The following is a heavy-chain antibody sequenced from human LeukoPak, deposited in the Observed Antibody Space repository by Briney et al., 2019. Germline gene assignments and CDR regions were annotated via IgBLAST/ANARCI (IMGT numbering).Heavy chain of an antibody. J-gene: IGHJ4*02. CDR3: ARRGPIAVAGGVDY. D-gene: IGHD6-19*01. CDR2: IYSGGST. CDR1: GFTVSSNY. Sequence: QPGGSLRLSCAASGFTVSSNYMSWVRQAPGKGLEWVSVIYSGGSTYYADSVKGRFTISRDNSKNTLYLQMNSLRAEDTAVYYCARRGPIAVAGGVDYWGKGPLVTVSS. V-gene: IGHV3-66*04.